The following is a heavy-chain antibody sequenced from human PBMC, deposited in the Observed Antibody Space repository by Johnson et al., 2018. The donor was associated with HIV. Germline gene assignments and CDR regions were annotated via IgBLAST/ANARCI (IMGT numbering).Heavy chain of an antibody. CDR1: GFTFRTYA. CDR2: ITGSGNTP. V-gene: IGHV3-23*04. Sequence: VQLVESGGGLIQPGGSLRLSCVGSGFTFRTYAMSWVRQAPGKGLEWVSAITGSGNTPFYADSVKGRFTISRDNSKNTLYLQMISLRTEDTAVYYCAREGESLLDAFDIWGQGTMVTVSA. CDR3: AREGESLLDAFDI. J-gene: IGHJ3*02. D-gene: IGHD3-16*01.